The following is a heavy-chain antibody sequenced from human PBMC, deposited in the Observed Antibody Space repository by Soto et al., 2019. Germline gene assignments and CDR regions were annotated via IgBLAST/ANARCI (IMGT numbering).Heavy chain of an antibody. CDR1: GGSISSGDYY. CDR3: ARDIVLVPAAGIRSYYYGMDV. D-gene: IGHD2-2*01. Sequence: QVQLQESGPGLVKPSQTLSLTCTVSGGSISSGDYYWSWIRQPPGKGLEWIGYIYYSGSTYYNPAPRGRVTITVDTSTHQFSPKLSAVTAADTAVYYCARDIVLVPAAGIRSYYYGMDVWGQGTTVTVSS. J-gene: IGHJ6*02. V-gene: IGHV4-30-4*01. CDR2: IYYSGST.